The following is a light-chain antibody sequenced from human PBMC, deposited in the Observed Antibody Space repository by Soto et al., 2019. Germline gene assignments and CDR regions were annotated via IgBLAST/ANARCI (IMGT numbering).Light chain of an antibody. CDR2: DVS. CDR3: TSYTSSSTLII. Sequence: QSALTQPASVSGSPGQSITISCTGTSSDVGSYDLVSWYQQHPGKAPKLLIFDVSHRPSGISDRFSGSKSGNTASLTISGLQAEDEADYYCTSYTSSSTLIIFGGGTKPTVL. V-gene: IGLV2-14*02. CDR1: SSDVGSYDL. J-gene: IGLJ2*01.